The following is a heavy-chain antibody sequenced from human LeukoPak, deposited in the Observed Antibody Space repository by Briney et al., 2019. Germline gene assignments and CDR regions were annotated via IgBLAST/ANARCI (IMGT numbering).Heavy chain of an antibody. CDR1: GFPFSNYA. CDR2: LSGSADRT. V-gene: IGHV3-23*01. Sequence: GGSLRLSCAASGFPFSNYAMSWVRQAPEKGLEWVSALSGSADRTYYADSVKGRFTISRDNSKNTVYLQMNSLRAEDTAVYYCAKGSHYGDLLFEYWGQGTLVTVSS. D-gene: IGHD4-17*01. J-gene: IGHJ4*02. CDR3: AKGSHYGDLLFEY.